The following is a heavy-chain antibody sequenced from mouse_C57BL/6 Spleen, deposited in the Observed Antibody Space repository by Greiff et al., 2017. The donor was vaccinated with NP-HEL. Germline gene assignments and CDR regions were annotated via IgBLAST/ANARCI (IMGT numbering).Heavy chain of an antibody. CDR2: INPNNGGT. J-gene: IGHJ3*01. Sequence: EVQLQQSGPELVKPGASVKIPCKASGYTFTDYNMDWVKQSHGKSLEWIGDINPNNGGTIYNQKFKGKATLTVDKSSRTAYMELRSLTSEDTAVYYCASEGNWGSFAYWGQGTLVTVSA. D-gene: IGHD4-1*01. CDR1: GYTFTDYN. CDR3: ASEGNWGSFAY. V-gene: IGHV1-18*01.